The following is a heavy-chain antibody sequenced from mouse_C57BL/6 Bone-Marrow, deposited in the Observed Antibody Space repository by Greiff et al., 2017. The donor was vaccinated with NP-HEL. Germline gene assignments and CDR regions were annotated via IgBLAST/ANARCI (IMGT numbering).Heavy chain of an antibody. CDR1: GFTFSSYA. J-gene: IGHJ2*01. Sequence: EVMLVESGGGLVKPGGSLKLSCAASGFTFSSYAMSWVRQTPEKRLEWVATISDGGSYTYYPDNVKGRFTISRDNTKNNLYLQMSTLKSEDTAMYYCARGWLLRDYWGQGTTLTVSS. V-gene: IGHV5-4*03. CDR3: ARGWLLRDY. CDR2: ISDGGSYT. D-gene: IGHD2-3*01.